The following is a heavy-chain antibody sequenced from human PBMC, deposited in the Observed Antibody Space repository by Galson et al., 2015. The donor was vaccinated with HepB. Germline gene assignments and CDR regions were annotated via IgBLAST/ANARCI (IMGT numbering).Heavy chain of an antibody. CDR3: ARGAAATAKGPRLGSYNYYIDV. CDR2: ISAHNGNT. J-gene: IGHJ6*03. D-gene: IGHD6-13*01. Sequence: SVKVSCKASGYTFTAYGITWVRQAPGHGLEWMGWISAHNGNTNYAQKVQGRVTMTTDTFTRTAYMELKSLRSDDTAVYFCARGAAATAKGPRLGSYNYYIDVWGKGTTVTVSS. CDR1: GYTFTAYG. V-gene: IGHV1-18*01.